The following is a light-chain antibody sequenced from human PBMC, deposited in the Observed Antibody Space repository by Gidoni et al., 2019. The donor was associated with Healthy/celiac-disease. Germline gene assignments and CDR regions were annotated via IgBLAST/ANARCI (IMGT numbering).Light chain of an antibody. CDR2: KAS. Sequence: DIQMTHSPSTLSASVGDRVTITCRASQAISNCLNWYQQKPGNAPKVLIYKASSLESGVPSRFSGSGSGTDFTFTISSLQPDDFATYYCQQYNSHSLTFGQGTRLEIK. CDR3: QQYNSHSLT. V-gene: IGKV1-5*03. J-gene: IGKJ5*01. CDR1: QAISNC.